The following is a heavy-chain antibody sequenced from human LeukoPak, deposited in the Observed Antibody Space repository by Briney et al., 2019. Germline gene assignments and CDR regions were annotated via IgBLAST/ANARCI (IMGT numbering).Heavy chain of an antibody. CDR3: AKETSWFGENNGFDY. D-gene: IGHD3-10*01. J-gene: IGHJ4*02. CDR1: GFTFGDYH. CDR2: ISWDGGST. V-gene: IGHV3-43*01. Sequence: GGSLRLSCSGSGFTFGDYHMSWVRQAPGKGLEWVSLISWDGGSTYYADSVKGRFTISRDNSKNSLYLQMNSLRTEDTALYYCAKETSWFGENNGFDYWGQGTLVTVSS.